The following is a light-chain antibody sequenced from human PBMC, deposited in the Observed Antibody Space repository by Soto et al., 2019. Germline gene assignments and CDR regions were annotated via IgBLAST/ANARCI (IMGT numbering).Light chain of an antibody. CDR2: GAS. Sequence: AIPLTQSPSSLSASVGDRVTITCRASQGISSALAWYQQKPGKAPKLLIYGASSLESGVPSRFSGSGSGTNFTLTISSLEPEDFATYYCQQFNSYPRTFGQGTTLEIK. CDR3: QQFNSYPRT. V-gene: IGKV1-13*02. CDR1: QGISSA. J-gene: IGKJ2*02.